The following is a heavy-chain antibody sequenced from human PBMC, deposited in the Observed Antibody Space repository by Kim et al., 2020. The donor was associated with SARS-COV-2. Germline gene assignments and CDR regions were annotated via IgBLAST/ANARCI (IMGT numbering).Heavy chain of an antibody. D-gene: IGHD3-10*01. CDR2: INHSGST. V-gene: IGHV4-34*01. J-gene: IGHJ6*02. Sequence: SETLSLTCAVYGGSFSAYYWSWIRQPPGKGLEWIGEINHSGSTNYNPSLKSRVTISVDTSKNQFSLKLSSVIAADTAVYYCARGVLRRTFFGEFGYYGMDVWGQGTTVTVSS. CDR1: GGSFSAYY. CDR3: ARGVLRRTFFGEFGYYGMDV.